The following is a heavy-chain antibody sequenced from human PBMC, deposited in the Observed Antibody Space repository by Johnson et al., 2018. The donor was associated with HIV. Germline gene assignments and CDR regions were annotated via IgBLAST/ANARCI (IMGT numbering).Heavy chain of an antibody. CDR1: GFTFDDYA. V-gene: IGHV3-30*04. CDR2: IWYDGINK. D-gene: IGHD2-15*01. CDR3: AREIVVEVAATLISGAFDI. Sequence: QVQLVESGGGLVQPGRSLRLSCAASGFTFDDYAMHWVRQAPGKGLEWVANIWYDGINKYNADSVKGRFTISRDNSKNTLFLQMNSLRAEDTAVYYCAREIVVEVAATLISGAFDIWGQGTMVTVS. J-gene: IGHJ3*02.